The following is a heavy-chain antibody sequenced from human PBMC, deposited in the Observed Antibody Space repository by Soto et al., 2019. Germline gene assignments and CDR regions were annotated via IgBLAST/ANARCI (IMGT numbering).Heavy chain of an antibody. CDR1: GYSFTSYW. V-gene: IGHV5-51*01. Sequence: GESLKISCKGSGYSFTSYWIGWVRQMPGKGLEWMGIIYPGDSDTRYSPSFQGQVTISADKSISTAYLQWSSLKASDTAMYYCAISPLLLCGHLARMVVWCQATSVSVSS. D-gene: IGHD3-10*01. CDR3: AISPLLLCGHLARMVV. J-gene: IGHJ6*02. CDR2: IYPGDSDT.